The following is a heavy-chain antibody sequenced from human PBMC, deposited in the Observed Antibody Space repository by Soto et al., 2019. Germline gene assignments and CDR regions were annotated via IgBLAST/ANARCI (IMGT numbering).Heavy chain of an antibody. J-gene: IGHJ6*02. CDR3: AGDWQATGTTRGVSYYYGMDV. CDR2: IIPILGIA. Sequence: QVQLVQSGAEVKKPGSSVKVSCKASGGTFSSYTISWVRQAPGQGLEWMGRIIPILGIANYAQKFQGRVTITADKATGTAYMELSSLRYEDTAVYYCAGDWQATGTTRGVSYYYGMDVWGQGTTVTVSS. D-gene: IGHD1-1*01. CDR1: GGTFSSYT. V-gene: IGHV1-69*08.